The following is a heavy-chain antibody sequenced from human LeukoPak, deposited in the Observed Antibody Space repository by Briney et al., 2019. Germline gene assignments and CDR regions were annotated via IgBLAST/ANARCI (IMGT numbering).Heavy chain of an antibody. CDR2: IIPIFGTA. V-gene: IGHV1-69*05. D-gene: IGHD5-24*01. CDR3: ARANGERWLQSGFDY. Sequence: GSSVKVSCKASGGTFSSYAISWVRQAPGQGLEWMGRIIPIFGTANYAQKFQGRVTITTDESTSTAYMELSSLRSEDTAVYYCARANGERWLQSGFDYWGQGTLVTVSS. J-gene: IGHJ4*02. CDR1: GGTFSSYA.